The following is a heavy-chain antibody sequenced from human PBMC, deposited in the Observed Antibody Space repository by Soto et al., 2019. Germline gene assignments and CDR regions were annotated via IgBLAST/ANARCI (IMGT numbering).Heavy chain of an antibody. CDR2: IRSKAAGGTA. CDR3: TTGTTGAEDD. Sequence: EVQLVESGGGLVKPGGSLRLSCVASGFTFSIAWLSWVRQAPGKGLEWVGRIRSKAAGGTAAYAAPLKGRFTISRDDSANTMYLQMNNLKTDDTAIYDCTTGTTGAEDDWGQGTLVTVSS. CDR1: GFTFSIAW. J-gene: IGHJ4*02. V-gene: IGHV3-15*01. D-gene: IGHD1-1*01.